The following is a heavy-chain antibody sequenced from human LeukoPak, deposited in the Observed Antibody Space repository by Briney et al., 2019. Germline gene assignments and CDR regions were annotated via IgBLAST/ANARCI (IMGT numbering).Heavy chain of an antibody. CDR1: GASLTNDY. D-gene: IGHD2-15*01. V-gene: IGHV4-59*08. J-gene: IGHJ3*01. CDR3: ARRHQITSYSPYAFDV. Sequence: SETLSLTCTVSGASLTNDYWSWIRQPPGKGLEWIGNIHYTGYTNYNPSLKSRVNTLVDMSTKSFSLELTSVTAADTAVYFCARRHQITSYSPYAFDVWGPGRLVTVSS. CDR2: IHYTGYT.